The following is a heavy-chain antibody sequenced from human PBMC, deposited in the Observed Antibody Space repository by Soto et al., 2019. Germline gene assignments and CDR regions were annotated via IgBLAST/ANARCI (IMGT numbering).Heavy chain of an antibody. CDR3: ARVGSYYDSSGPFDP. J-gene: IGHJ5*02. Sequence: SETLSLTCTVSGGSISSGDYYCSWIRQPPGKGLECIGYIYYSGSTYYNPSLKSRVTISVDTSKNQFSLKLSSVTAADTAVYYCARVGSYYDSSGPFDPWGQGTLVTVSS. CDR2: IYYSGST. D-gene: IGHD3-22*01. V-gene: IGHV4-30-4*01. CDR1: GGSISSGDYY.